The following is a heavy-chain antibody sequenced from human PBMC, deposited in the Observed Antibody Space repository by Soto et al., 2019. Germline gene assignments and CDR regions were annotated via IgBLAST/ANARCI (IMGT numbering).Heavy chain of an antibody. J-gene: IGHJ6*03. CDR1: GLIVNNNY. Sequence: EMQLVESGGGLVNPGGSLRLSCAASGLIVNNNYMNWVRQAPGKGLEWVSVIHSGNSASYADSVMGRFTISRHNSKNMVYLQMNSLRAEDTAGYYCARDPGYCSGVICYRYMDVWGKGTTVTVSS. CDR3: ARDPGYCSGVICYRYMDV. CDR2: IHSGNSA. D-gene: IGHD2-15*01. V-gene: IGHV3-53*04.